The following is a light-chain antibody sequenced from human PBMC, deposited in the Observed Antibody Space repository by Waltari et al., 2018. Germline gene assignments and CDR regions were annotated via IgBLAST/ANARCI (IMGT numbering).Light chain of an antibody. CDR1: NIGSKS. Sequence: SYVLTQPPSVSVAPGETARITCGGNNIGSKSVHWYQQEPGQAPILVIYYNNDRPSGIPGRFSGSNSGNTATLTISRVDAGDEADYYCQVWDSDSDHVVVGGGTKLAVL. J-gene: IGLJ2*01. CDR3: QVWDSDSDHVV. V-gene: IGLV3-21*01. CDR2: YNN.